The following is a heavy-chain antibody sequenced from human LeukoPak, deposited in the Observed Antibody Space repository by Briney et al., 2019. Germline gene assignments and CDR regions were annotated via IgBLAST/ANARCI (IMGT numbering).Heavy chain of an antibody. CDR3: VRGGEVSSGTAGVFDI. Sequence: GGSLRLSCAASGFSISDYYMGWIRQGPGKGLEWLSYISGGSEYISYADSVKGRFTISRDNAKQSLSLQMNSLRAEDTAMYYCVRGGEVSSGTAGVFDIWGQGTMVTVSS. J-gene: IGHJ3*02. CDR1: GFSISDYY. V-gene: IGHV3-11*01. D-gene: IGHD6-25*01. CDR2: ISGGSEYI.